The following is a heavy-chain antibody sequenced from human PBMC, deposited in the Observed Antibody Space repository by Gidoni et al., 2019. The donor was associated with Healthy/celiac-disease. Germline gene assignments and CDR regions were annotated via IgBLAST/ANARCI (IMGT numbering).Heavy chain of an antibody. CDR2: IYYSGST. D-gene: IGHD3-22*01. Sequence: QVQLQESGPGLVKPSATLSLTCTVSGGSISSYYWSWIRQPPGKGLEWIGYIYYSGSTNYNPSLKSRVTISVDTSKNQFSLKLSSVTAADTAVYYCAGLPYYYDSSGYPYWGQGTLVTVSS. CDR3: AGLPYYYDSSGYPY. J-gene: IGHJ4*02. CDR1: GGSISSYY. V-gene: IGHV4-59*01.